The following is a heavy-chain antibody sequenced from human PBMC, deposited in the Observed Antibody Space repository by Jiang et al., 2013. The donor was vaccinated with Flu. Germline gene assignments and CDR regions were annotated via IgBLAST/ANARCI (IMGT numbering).Heavy chain of an antibody. CDR2: VYPGDSDT. CDR1: GYTFTSYW. D-gene: IGHD1-1*01. J-gene: IGHJ4*02. Sequence: GAEVKKPGESLKISCKGSGYTFTSYWIGWVRQMPGKGLEWMGSVYPGDSDTRYSPSFRGQVTVSVDKSNRTAFLLWTSLRASDTAMYYCARHGNSDFGYWGQGTLVTVSS. CDR3: ARHGNSDFGY. V-gene: IGHV5-51*01.